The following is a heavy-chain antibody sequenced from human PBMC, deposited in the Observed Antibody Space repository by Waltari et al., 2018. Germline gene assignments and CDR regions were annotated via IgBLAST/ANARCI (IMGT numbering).Heavy chain of an antibody. CDR1: GFTFSSYW. V-gene: IGHV3-7*01. J-gene: IGHJ6*03. Sequence: EVQLVESGGGLVQPGGSLRLSCAASGFTFSSYWMSWVRQAPGKGLEWGANIKQDGSEKYYVDSVKGRFTISRDNAKNSLYLQMNSLRAEDTAVYYCAKAPTYYYMDVWGKGTTVTVSS. CDR3: AKAPTYYYMDV. CDR2: IKQDGSEK.